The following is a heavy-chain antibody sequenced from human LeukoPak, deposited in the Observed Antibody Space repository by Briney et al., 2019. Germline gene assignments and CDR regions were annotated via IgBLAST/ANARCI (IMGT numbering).Heavy chain of an antibody. Sequence: GASVTVSCTASGYTFTAYYMYWVRQAPGQGLEWMGWINPNTGGTNSAQKFQGRVTITRDTSISTAYMELKRLSSDDTAVYFCAREGFCTGSKCPAEYWGQGILVTVSS. V-gene: IGHV1-2*02. D-gene: IGHD2-8*02. CDR2: INPNTGGT. CDR1: GYTFTAYY. CDR3: AREGFCTGSKCPAEY. J-gene: IGHJ4*02.